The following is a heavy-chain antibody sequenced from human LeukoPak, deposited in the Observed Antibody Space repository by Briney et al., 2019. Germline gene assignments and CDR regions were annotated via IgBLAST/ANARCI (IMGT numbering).Heavy chain of an antibody. CDR1: GFTFSTYW. V-gene: IGHV3-7*01. D-gene: IGHD3-10*01. CDR3: AREPSTMVRGVFDAFDI. CDR2: IKQDGSEK. Sequence: GGSLRLSCAASGFTFSTYWMSWVRQAPGKGLEWVANIKQDGSEKYYVDSVKGRFTISRDNAKNSLYLQMNSLRAEDTAVYYCAREPSTMVRGVFDAFDIWGQGTMVTVSS. J-gene: IGHJ3*02.